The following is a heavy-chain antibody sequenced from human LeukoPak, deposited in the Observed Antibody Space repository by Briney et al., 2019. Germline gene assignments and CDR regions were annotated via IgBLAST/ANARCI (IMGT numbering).Heavy chain of an antibody. Sequence: ASVKVSCKASGYTFTSYDINWVRQATGQGLEWMGWMNPNSGNTGYAQKFQGRVTMTRDTSISTAYMELRSLRSDDTAVYYCARNLHNWNSIPADYWGQGILVTVSS. D-gene: IGHD1-7*01. J-gene: IGHJ4*02. CDR3: ARNLHNWNSIPADY. CDR1: GYTFTSYD. CDR2: MNPNSGNT. V-gene: IGHV1-8*01.